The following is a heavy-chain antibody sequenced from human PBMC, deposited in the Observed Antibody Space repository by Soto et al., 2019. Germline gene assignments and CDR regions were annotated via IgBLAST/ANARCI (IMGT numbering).Heavy chain of an antibody. CDR2: IYYSGST. V-gene: IGHV4-59*12. Sequence: SETLSLTCTVSGGSISSYYWSWIWQPPGKELQYIGYIYYSGSTNYNPSLKSRVTISDDTSTNQFSLKLSSVTAADTAVYYCAREGLGYGDYSHWGQGTLVTVSS. CDR3: AREGLGYGDYSH. J-gene: IGHJ4*02. D-gene: IGHD4-17*01. CDR1: GGSISSYY.